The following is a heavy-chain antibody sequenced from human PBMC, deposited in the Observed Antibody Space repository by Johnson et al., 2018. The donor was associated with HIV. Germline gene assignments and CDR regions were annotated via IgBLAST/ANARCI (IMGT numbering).Heavy chain of an antibody. Sequence: EVQLVESGGGVVQPGRSLRLSCAASGFTFSSYAMHWVRQGTGKGLEWVSAIGTAGDTYYPGSVKGRFTISRDNSKNTLYLQMNSLRAEDTAVYYCARDELGEDAFDIWGQGTMVTVSS. CDR3: ARDELGEDAFDI. D-gene: IGHD3-16*01. J-gene: IGHJ3*02. CDR2: IGTAGDT. V-gene: IGHV3-13*01. CDR1: GFTFSSYA.